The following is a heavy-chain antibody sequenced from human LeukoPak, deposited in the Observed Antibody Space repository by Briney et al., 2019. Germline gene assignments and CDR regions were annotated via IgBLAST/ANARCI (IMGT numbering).Heavy chain of an antibody. V-gene: IGHV3-9*01. J-gene: IGHJ4*02. CDR2: ISWNSGSI. CDR1: GFTFADYA. CDR3: APGPLFDY. Sequence: PGGSLRLSCAASGFTFADYAMHWVRQAPGKGLEWVSGISWNSGSIGYADSVKGRFTISRDNAKNSLYLQMNSLRAEDTALYYCAPGPLFDYWGQGTLLTVSS.